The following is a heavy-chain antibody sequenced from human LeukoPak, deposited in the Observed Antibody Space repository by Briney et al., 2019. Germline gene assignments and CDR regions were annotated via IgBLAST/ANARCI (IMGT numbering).Heavy chain of an antibody. CDR3: AKDPLGRDWFDP. D-gene: IGHD1-26*01. V-gene: IGHV3-23*01. CDR1: GFTFSSYA. J-gene: IGHJ5*02. CDR2: ISGSGGNT. Sequence: GGSLRLSCAASGFTFSSYAMSWVRQAPGKGLEWVSAISGSGGNTYYADSVKGRLTISRDNSKNTLYLQMNSLRGEDTAVYYCAKDPLGRDWFDPWGQGTLVTVSS.